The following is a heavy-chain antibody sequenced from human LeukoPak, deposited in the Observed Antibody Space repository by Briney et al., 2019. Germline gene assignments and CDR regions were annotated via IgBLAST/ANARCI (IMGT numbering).Heavy chain of an antibody. J-gene: IGHJ1*01. CDR2: ISGSGGST. V-gene: IGHV3-23*01. CDR1: GFTFSDYY. Sequence: PGGSLRLSCAASGFTFSDYYMSWIRQAPGKGLEWVSAISGSGGSTDYADSVKGRFTISRDNSKNTLYLQMNSLRAEDTAIYYCAIFQISTSWPEYFQHWGQGTLVTVSS. D-gene: IGHD6-13*01. CDR3: AIFQISTSWPEYFQH.